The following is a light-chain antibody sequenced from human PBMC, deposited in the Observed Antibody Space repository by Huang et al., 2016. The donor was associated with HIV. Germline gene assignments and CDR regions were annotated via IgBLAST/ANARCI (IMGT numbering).Light chain of an antibody. CDR1: QTITTY. CDR3: QQSYSSLLS. Sequence: DIQMTQSPSSLYASVGDRVIMPCRASQTITTYLNWYQQRPGKAPQLLIYAAASLQSWVPSKFMGSGSGTDVTLTISSLQPEDFATYYCQQSYSSLLSFGGGTKVAI. J-gene: IGKJ4*01. V-gene: IGKV1-39*01. CDR2: AAA.